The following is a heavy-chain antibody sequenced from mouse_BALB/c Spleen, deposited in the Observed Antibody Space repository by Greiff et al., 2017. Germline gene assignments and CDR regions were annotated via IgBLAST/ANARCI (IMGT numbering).Heavy chain of an antibody. CDR2: INPSNGGT. Sequence: VQRVESGAELVKPGASVKLSCKASGYTFTSYYMYWVKQRPGQGLEWIGEINPSNGGTNFNEKFKSKATLTVDKSSSTAYMQLSSLTSEDSAVYYCTREGGLLWLRRWYFDVWGAGTTVTVSS. CDR3: TREGGLLWLRRWYFDV. D-gene: IGHD2-2*01. V-gene: IGHV1S81*02. CDR1: GYTFTSYY. J-gene: IGHJ1*01.